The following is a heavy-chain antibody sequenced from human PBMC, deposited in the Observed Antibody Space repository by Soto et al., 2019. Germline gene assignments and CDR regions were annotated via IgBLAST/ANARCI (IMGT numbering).Heavy chain of an antibody. CDR1: GFTFSSYG. CDR3: AKEDSWGGDFDS. J-gene: IGHJ4*02. V-gene: IGHV3-30*18. Sequence: GSLRLSCAASGFTFSSYGMHWVRQAPGKGLEWVAVISYDGSNKYYADSVKGRFTISRDNSKNTLYLQMNSLRAADTVIYYCAKEDSWGGDFDSLGQSTLVTVSS. CDR2: ISYDGSNK. D-gene: IGHD7-27*01.